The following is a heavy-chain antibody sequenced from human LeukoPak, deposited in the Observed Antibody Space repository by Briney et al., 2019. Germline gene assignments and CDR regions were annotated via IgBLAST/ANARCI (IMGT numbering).Heavy chain of an antibody. Sequence: SETLSLTCAVYGGSFSGYYWGWIRQPPGKGLEWIGEINHSGSTNYNPSLKSRVTISVDTSKNQFSLKLSSVTAADTAVYYCARRISSYDYVWGSYRYYFDYWGQGTLVTVSS. J-gene: IGHJ4*02. CDR2: INHSGST. CDR3: ARRISSYDYVWGSYRYYFDY. CDR1: GGSFSGYY. D-gene: IGHD3-16*02. V-gene: IGHV4-34*01.